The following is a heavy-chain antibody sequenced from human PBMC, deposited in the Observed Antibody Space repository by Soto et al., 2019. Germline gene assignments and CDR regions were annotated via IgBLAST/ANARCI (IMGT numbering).Heavy chain of an antibody. V-gene: IGHV4-59*12. CDR1: GGSIRPYY. CDR2: IYYTGST. D-gene: IGHD6-6*01. J-gene: IGHJ4*02. Sequence: QVQLQESGPGLVKPSETLSLTCTVFGGSIRPYYWSWIRQPPGKELEWIGYIYYTGSTNYSPSLKSRVTMSLDTSKNLLSLKLNSVTAVDTAVYYCARGSPLSSSFPLDYWGQGSLVAVSS. CDR3: ARGSPLSSSFPLDY.